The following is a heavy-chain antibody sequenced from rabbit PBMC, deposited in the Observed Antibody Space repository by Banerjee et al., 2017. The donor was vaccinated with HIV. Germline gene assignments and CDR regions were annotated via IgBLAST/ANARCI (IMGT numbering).Heavy chain of an antibody. J-gene: IGHJ3*01. CDR2: IDPVFHNT. D-gene: IGHD1-1*01. CDR3: VRGGSGGSGGYIPIFSL. Sequence: QEQLKETGGGLVQPGGSLTLSCKASGFDFSTYGVIWVRQAPGKGLEWIAYIDPVFHNTYYASWVNGRFTISSDNAQNTVDLQLNSLTAADTATYFCVRGGSGGSGGYIPIFSLWGQGTLVTVS. CDR1: GFDFSTYG. V-gene: IGHV1S47*01.